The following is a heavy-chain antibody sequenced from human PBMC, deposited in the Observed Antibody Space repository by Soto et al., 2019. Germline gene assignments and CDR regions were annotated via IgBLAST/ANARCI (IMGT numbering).Heavy chain of an antibody. CDR1: GYTFTSYC. CDR3: ASYHLNSYYYGMDV. J-gene: IGHJ6*02. V-gene: IGHV1-18*01. CDR2: ISAYNGNT. Sequence: ASVKVSCKASGYTFTSYCISWVRQAPGQGLEWMGWISAYNGNTNYAQKLQGRVTMTTDTSTSTAYMELRSLRSDDTAVYYCASYHLNSYYYGMDVWGQGTTVTVSS.